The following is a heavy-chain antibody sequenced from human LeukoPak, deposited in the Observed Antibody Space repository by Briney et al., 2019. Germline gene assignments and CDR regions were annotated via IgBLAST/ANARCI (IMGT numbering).Heavy chain of an antibody. J-gene: IGHJ4*02. CDR3: ARDGYDFWSGYYHY. V-gene: IGHV1-2*02. D-gene: IGHD3-3*01. CDR1: GYTFTGYY. CDR2: INPNSGGT. Sequence: ASVKVSCKASGYTFTGYYIHWVRQAPGQGLEWMGWINPNSGGTNYAQKFQGSVTMTRDTSISTAYMELSRLRSDDTAVYYCARDGYDFWSGYYHYWGQGTLVTVSS.